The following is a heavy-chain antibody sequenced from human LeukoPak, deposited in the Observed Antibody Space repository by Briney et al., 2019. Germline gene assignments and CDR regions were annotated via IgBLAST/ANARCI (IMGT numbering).Heavy chain of an antibody. D-gene: IGHD4-11*01. CDR2: ISGDGSST. V-gene: IGHV3-74*03. Sequence: PGGSLRLSCAASGFIFSSYWMHWVRQVPGKRLVWVSGISGDGSSTTYADSVKRRFTISRDNAKNTLYLQMRSLRAEDTAVYYCVRDRETTVTTLDFWGQGTVVTVSS. CDR1: GFIFSSYW. J-gene: IGHJ4*02. CDR3: VRDRETTVTTLDF.